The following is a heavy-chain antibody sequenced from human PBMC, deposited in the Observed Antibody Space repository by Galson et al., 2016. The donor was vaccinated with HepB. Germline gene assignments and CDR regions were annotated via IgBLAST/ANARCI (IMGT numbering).Heavy chain of an antibody. CDR1: GASLSGYY. CDR2: INQRGDT. D-gene: IGHD6-13*01. V-gene: IGHV4-34*01. Sequence: SETLSLTCGVYGASLSGYYWSWIRQAPGRGLEWIGEINQRGDTNYNPSLKSRVTISIDTSKNQFSLQPTSVTAADTAVYYCARGGGAYANSWRGDWGQGTLVTVSS. J-gene: IGHJ4*02. CDR3: ARGGGAYANSWRGD.